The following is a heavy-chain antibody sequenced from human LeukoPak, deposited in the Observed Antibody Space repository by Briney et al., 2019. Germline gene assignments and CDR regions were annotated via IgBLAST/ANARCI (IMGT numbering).Heavy chain of an antibody. CDR3: ARDPEYSTSSVDY. D-gene: IGHD6-6*01. CDR1: GFTLSTHG. CDR2: IWYDGSKE. V-gene: IGHV3-33*01. Sequence: GRSLRLSCTASGFTLSTHGMHWVRQAPGKGLEWVAVIWYDGSKEYYADSVKGRFTISRDNSKNTVYLQMNSLRAEDTAVYYCARDPEYSTSSVDYWGQGTLVTVPS. J-gene: IGHJ4*02.